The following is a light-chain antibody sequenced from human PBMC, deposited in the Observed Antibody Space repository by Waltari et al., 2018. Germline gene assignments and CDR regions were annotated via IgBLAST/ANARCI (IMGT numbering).Light chain of an antibody. CDR1: QSINTY. V-gene: IGKV1-39*01. CDR2: AAS. Sequence: DIQMTQSPSSLSASVGDRVTITCRASQSINTYLNWYQQKPGKAPNILIYAASSLQSGGPSRFSGSGSGKDFTLTISSLQPEDFATYYCQQSYSTLSWTFGQGTRVESK. CDR3: QQSYSTLSWT. J-gene: IGKJ1*01.